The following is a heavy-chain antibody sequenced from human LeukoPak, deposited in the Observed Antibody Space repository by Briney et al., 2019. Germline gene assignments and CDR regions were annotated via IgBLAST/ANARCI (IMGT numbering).Heavy chain of an antibody. J-gene: IGHJ4*02. D-gene: IGHD3-10*01. CDR3: ARLALGRLLWFGEWDY. CDR2: ISYDGSNK. CDR1: GFTFSSYA. Sequence: GGSLRLSCAASGFTFSSYAMHWVRQAPGKGLEWVAVISYDGSNKYYADSVKGRFTISRDNSKNTLYLQMNSLRAEDTAVYYCARLALGRLLWFGEWDYWGQGTLVTVPS. V-gene: IGHV3-30-3*01.